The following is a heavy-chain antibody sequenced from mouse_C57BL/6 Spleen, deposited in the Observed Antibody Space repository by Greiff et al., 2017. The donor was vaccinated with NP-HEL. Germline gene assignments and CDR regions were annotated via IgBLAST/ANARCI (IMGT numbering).Heavy chain of an antibody. CDR3: ARRGRHYYYYAMDY. V-gene: IGHV1-54*01. CDR2: INPGSGGT. CDR1: GYAFTNYL. Sequence: QVQLQQSGAELVRPGTSVKVSCKASGYAFTNYLIEWVKQRPGQGLAWIGVINPGSGGTNYNEKFKGKATLTADKSSSTAYMQLSSLTSEDSSVYFCARRGRHYYYYAMDYWGQGTSVTVSS. J-gene: IGHJ4*01. D-gene: IGHD1-1*01.